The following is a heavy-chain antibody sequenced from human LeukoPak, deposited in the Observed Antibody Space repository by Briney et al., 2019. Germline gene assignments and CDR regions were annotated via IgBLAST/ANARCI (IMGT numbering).Heavy chain of an antibody. CDR3: ARGVARSSKFHFSYYFDY. D-gene: IGHD6-6*01. V-gene: IGHV4-39*07. Sequence: SETLSLTCTVSGGSSSSSSYYWGWIRQPPGKGLEWIGSIYHSGSTYYNPSLKSRVTISVDTSKNQFSLKLSSVTAADTAVYYCARGVARSSKFHFSYYFDYWGQGTLVTVSS. CDR2: IYHSGST. J-gene: IGHJ4*02. CDR1: GGSSSSSSYY.